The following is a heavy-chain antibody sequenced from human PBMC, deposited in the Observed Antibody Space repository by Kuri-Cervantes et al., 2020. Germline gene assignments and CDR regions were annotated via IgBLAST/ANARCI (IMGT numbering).Heavy chain of an antibody. CDR2: ISAYNGDT. J-gene: IGHJ4*02. Sequence: ASVKVSCKASGYTFTSYGISWVRQAPGQGLEWMGWISAYNGDTKYSQKFQGRVTITRDTSASTAYMDLSSLRSEDTAVYYCARDQDCTNGICIPDFWGQGTLVTVSS. CDR3: ARDQDCTNGICIPDF. D-gene: IGHD2-8*01. V-gene: IGHV1-18*01. CDR1: GYTFTSYG.